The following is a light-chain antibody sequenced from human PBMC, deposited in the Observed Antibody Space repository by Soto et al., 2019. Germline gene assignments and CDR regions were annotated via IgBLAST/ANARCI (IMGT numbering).Light chain of an antibody. CDR1: QSVSSN. J-gene: IGKJ5*01. CDR3: QHYNNWTQIT. V-gene: IGKV3-15*01. Sequence: EMVMTQSPATLSVSPGERATLSCRASQSVSSNLFWYQQKPVQTPRLLIYGASTRATVIPARFSGSGSGTEFTLTISSLQAEDFAVYYCQHYNNWTQITFGPGTRLEIK. CDR2: GAS.